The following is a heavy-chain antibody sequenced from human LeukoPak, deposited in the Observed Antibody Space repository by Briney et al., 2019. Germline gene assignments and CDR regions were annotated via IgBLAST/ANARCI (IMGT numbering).Heavy chain of an antibody. CDR3: ASLNWSGYLDY. D-gene: IGHD3-3*01. CDR1: GGSISSYY. Sequence: KTSETLSLTCTVSGGSISSYYWSWIRQPAGKGLEWIGRIYTSGNTNYNPSLKSRVTMSVDTSKKQFSLKLSSVTAADTAVYYCASLNWSGYLDYWGQGTLVTVSS. V-gene: IGHV4-4*07. CDR2: IYTSGNT. J-gene: IGHJ4*02.